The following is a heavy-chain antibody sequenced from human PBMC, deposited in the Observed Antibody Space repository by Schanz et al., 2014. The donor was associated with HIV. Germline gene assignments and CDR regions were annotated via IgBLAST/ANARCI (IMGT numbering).Heavy chain of an antibody. J-gene: IGHJ6*02. Sequence: QVQLVESGGGVVQPGGSLRLSCAASGFTFTYYGMQWVRQAPGKGLEWVAVISHDGGNKHYGDSVKGRFTISRDNSKNTLYLQMSSLREEDTAVYYCAKTILRFLDWPNANGGMDVWGLGTTVTVSS. D-gene: IGHD3-3*01. V-gene: IGHV3-30*18. CDR3: AKTILRFLDWPNANGGMDV. CDR2: ISHDGGNK. CDR1: GFTFTYYG.